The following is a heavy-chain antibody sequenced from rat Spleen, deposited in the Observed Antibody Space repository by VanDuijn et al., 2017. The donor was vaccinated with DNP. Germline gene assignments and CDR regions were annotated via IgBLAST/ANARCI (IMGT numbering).Heavy chain of an antibody. V-gene: IGHV5-58*01. Sequence: EVQLVETGGGLVQPGRSLKLSCVASGFTFSTYWMFWVRQAPGKGLEWIASINTDGGGTYYPDSVKGRFTISRDNAKSTLYLQMDSLRSEDTATYYCATHGYGYNSLDYWGQGVMVTVSS. CDR2: INTDGGGT. J-gene: IGHJ2*01. CDR1: GFTFSTYW. D-gene: IGHD1-4*01. CDR3: ATHGYGYNSLDY.